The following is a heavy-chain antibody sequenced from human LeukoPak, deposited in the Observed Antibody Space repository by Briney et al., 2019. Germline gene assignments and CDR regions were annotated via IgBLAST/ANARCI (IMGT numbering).Heavy chain of an antibody. J-gene: IGHJ4*02. CDR2: FDPGNGET. CDR1: GYSLTELS. D-gene: IGHD2/OR15-2a*01. V-gene: IGHV1-24*01. CDR3: TGGTFYRLLDY. Sequence: GASVKVSCKVSGYSLTELSMHWVRQAPGKGLEWMGGFDPGNGETIFTKNFQGRVTMTDDTSTDTAYVELSSLRSEDTAVYYCTGGTFYRLLDYWGQGTLVTVSS.